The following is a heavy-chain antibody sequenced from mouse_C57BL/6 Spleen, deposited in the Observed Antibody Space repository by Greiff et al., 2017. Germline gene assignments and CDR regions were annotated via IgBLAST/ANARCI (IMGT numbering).Heavy chain of an antibody. CDR2: IHPHNGST. D-gene: IGHD2-4*01. J-gene: IGHJ4*01. CDR3: ARAEDYDEVYYTMDY. V-gene: IGHV1-64*01. Sequence: QVQLQQPGAELVKPGASVKLSCKASGYTFTSYWLHWVKQRPGQGLEWIGMIHPHNGSTNSNEKLKSKATLTVDKSSSTAYMQLSSLTSEDSAVYYCARAEDYDEVYYTMDYWGQGTSVTVSS. CDR1: GYTFTSYW.